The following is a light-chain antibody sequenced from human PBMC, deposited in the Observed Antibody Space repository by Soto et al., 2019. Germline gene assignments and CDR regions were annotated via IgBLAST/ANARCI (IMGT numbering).Light chain of an antibody. CDR2: GAS. CDR3: QQYNNWPPT. CDR1: QSVSSN. J-gene: IGKJ1*01. V-gene: IGKV3-15*01. Sequence: EIVMTQSPATLSVSPGERATLSCRASQSVSSNFAWYQQKPGQSPRLLINGASTRATGIPARFSGSGSGTEFTLPISSLQSEDFAVYYCQQYNNWPPTFGQGTKVEFK.